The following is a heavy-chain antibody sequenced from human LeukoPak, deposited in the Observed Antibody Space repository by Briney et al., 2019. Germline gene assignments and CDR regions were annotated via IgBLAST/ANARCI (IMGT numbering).Heavy chain of an antibody. CDR1: AYTFTTYY. Sequence: SVKVSCKSSAYTFTTYYIHWVRQAPGQGLEWIGMIYPRTGSTYYAQRFQGRVTMTRDTSTSTVYMELGSLTSDDTAVYYCARDWRIALVRGVINVPGGMNVWGQGTTVTVSS. CDR2: IYPRTGST. J-gene: IGHJ6*02. V-gene: IGHV1-46*01. D-gene: IGHD3-10*01. CDR3: ARDWRIALVRGVINVPGGMNV.